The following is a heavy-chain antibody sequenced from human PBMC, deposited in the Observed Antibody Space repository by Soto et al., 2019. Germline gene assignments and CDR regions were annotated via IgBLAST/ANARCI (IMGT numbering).Heavy chain of an antibody. J-gene: IGHJ6*02. D-gene: IGHD3-16*01. Sequence: GGSLRLSCAASGFTFSDYAMYWVRQVPGKGLEWVLGISWNSGRIGYADSVKGRFTISRDNAKNSLYLQMNSLRPEDTAFYYCTKARLWGGDGYNSYYYNAMDVWGQGTTVTVSS. CDR3: TKARLWGGDGYNSYYYNAMDV. CDR1: GFTFSDYA. V-gene: IGHV3-9*01. CDR2: ISWNSGRI.